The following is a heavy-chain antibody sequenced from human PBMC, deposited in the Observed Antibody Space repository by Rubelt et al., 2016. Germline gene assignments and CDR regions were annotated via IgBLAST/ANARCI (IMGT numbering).Heavy chain of an antibody. Sequence: EQLVESGGGVVQPGRSLRLSCAPSGFTFSSIHVSWVRQAPGKGLEWVSILYSGGTTYYADSVKGRFTISSDNAKNSLYLQMNSLRAEDTAGYYCARGGATTDYWGQGTLVTVSS. V-gene: IGHV3-66*01. J-gene: IGHJ4*02. CDR3: ARGGATTDY. D-gene: IGHD1-26*01. CDR2: LYSGGTT. CDR1: GFTFSSIH.